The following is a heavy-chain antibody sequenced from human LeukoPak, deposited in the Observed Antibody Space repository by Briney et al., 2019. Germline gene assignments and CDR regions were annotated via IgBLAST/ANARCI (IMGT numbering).Heavy chain of an antibody. CDR2: INHSGST. CDR1: GGSFSGYY. Sequence: PSETLSLTCAVYGGSFSGYYWSWIRQPPGKGLEWIGEINHSGSTNYNPSLKSRVTISVDTSKNQFSLKLSSVTAADTAVYYCASGTGTTTVDYWGQGTLVTVSS. D-gene: IGHD1-7*01. CDR3: ASGTGTTTVDY. J-gene: IGHJ4*02. V-gene: IGHV4-34*01.